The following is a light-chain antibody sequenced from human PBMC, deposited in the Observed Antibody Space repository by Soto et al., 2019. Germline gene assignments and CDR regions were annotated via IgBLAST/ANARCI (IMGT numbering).Light chain of an antibody. V-gene: IGKV3-20*01. CDR3: QQYGNSVPFT. Sequence: ESVLTQSPGTLSLSPGERATLSCRASQSIISSYLAWYQHKPGQAPRLLIYGTSSRATGIPDRFSGSGSGTDFTLTISRLEPEDFAVYYRQQYGNSVPFTFGQGTKVDIK. J-gene: IGKJ2*01. CDR1: QSIISSY. CDR2: GTS.